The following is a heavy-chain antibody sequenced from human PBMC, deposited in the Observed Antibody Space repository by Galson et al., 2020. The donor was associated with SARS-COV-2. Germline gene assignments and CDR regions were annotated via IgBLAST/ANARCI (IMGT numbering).Heavy chain of an antibody. CDR1: GFTVSSNY. J-gene: IGHJ5*02. CDR3: AREPFDGDYGVWWFDP. V-gene: IGHV3-66*01. CDR2: IYRGGNT. Sequence: GSLRLSCAASGFTVSSNYMSWVRQAPGKGLEWVSAIYRGGNTYYADSVKGRFTISRDNSKNTLYLQMNSLRAEDTAVYYCAREPFDGDYGVWWFDPWGQGTLVTVSS. D-gene: IGHD4-17*01.